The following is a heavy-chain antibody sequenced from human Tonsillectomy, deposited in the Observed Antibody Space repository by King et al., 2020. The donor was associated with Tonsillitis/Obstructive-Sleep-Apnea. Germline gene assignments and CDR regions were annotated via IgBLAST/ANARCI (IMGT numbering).Heavy chain of an antibody. CDR1: RFTFRSYA. V-gene: IGHV3-30*04. D-gene: IGHD3-10*01. Sequence: QLVQSGGGVVQPGRSLRLSCAASRFTFRSYAMHWVRQAPGKGLEWVAVISYDASNKYYADSVKGRFTISRDNSKNTLYLQMNSLRAEDTAVYYCARESYGNNYFDYWGQGTLVTVSS. J-gene: IGHJ4*02. CDR3: ARESYGNNYFDY. CDR2: ISYDASNK.